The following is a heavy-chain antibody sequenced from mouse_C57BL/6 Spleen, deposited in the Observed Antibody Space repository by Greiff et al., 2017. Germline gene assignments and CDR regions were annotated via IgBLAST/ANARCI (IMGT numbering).Heavy chain of an antibody. D-gene: IGHD2-5*01. CDR3: ATGAYYSNAFAY. CDR1: GYTFTDYY. J-gene: IGHJ3*01. CDR2: INPNNGGT. V-gene: IGHV1-26*01. Sequence: EVQLQQSGPELVKPGASVKISCKASGYTFTDYYMNWVKQSHGKSLEWIGDINPNNGGTSYNQKFKGKATLTVDKSSSTAYMELRSLTSEDSAVYYCATGAYYSNAFAYWGQGTLVTVSA.